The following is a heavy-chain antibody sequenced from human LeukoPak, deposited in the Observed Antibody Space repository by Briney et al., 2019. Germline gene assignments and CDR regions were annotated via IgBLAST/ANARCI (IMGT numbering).Heavy chain of an antibody. D-gene: IGHD3-3*01. Sequence: GGSLRLSCAASGFTFSSYSMNWVRQAPGKGLEWVSSISSSSSYIYYADSVKGRFTISRDNAKNSLYLQMNSLRAEDTAAYYCAREESYYDFWGTDYWGQGTLVTVSS. CDR2: ISSSSSYI. V-gene: IGHV3-21*01. CDR3: AREESYYDFWGTDY. J-gene: IGHJ4*02. CDR1: GFTFSSYS.